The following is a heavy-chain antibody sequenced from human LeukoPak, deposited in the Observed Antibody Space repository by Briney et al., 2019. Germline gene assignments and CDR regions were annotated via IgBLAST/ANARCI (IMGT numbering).Heavy chain of an antibody. CDR1: GYTFTSYY. V-gene: IGHV1-2*02. J-gene: IGHJ5*02. CDR3: ARDIVMVTFWFHG. CDR2: INPNSGGT. Sequence: ASVKVSCTASGYTFTSYYMHWVRQAPGQGLEWMGWINPNSGGTNYAQKFQGRVTMTRDTSISTAYMELSRLRSDDTAVYYCARDIVMVTFWFHGWGKGTLVTVSS. D-gene: IGHD5-18*01.